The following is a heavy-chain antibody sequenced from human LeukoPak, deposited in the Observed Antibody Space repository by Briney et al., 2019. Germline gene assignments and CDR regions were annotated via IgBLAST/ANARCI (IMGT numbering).Heavy chain of an antibody. D-gene: IGHD6-19*01. CDR3: ALYSSGWNFDY. CDR1: GYTFTSYG. CDR2: ISAYDGHT. V-gene: IGHV1-18*01. J-gene: IGHJ4*02. Sequence: ASVKVSCKASGYTFTSYGINWVRQAPGQGPEWMGWISAYDGHTNYAQNLQGRVTITTDTSTNTAYMELRSLRSDDTAVYYCALYSSGWNFDYWGQGTLVTVSS.